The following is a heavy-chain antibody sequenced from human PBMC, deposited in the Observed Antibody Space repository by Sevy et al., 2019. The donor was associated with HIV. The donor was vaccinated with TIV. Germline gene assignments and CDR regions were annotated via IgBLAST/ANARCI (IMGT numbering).Heavy chain of an antibody. CDR3: ARDEQTYGDYDYFDY. Sequence: GGSLRLSCTASRFTFTTYTMNWVRQAPGKGLEWVAYISSSSSSIFYADSVKGRFTISRDNAKNSLYLQMNDLRAEDTAVYYCARDEQTYGDYDYFDYWGQGTLVTVSS. D-gene: IGHD4-17*01. CDR2: ISSSSSSI. CDR1: RFTFTTYT. V-gene: IGHV3-48*01. J-gene: IGHJ4*02.